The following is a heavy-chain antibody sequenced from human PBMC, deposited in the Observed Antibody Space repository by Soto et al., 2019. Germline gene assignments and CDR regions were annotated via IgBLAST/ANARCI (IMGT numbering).Heavy chain of an antibody. CDR2: IRSKANSYAT. CDR3: TRHNRNLHSGSYLTDWFDP. J-gene: IGHJ5*02. Sequence: GGSLRLSCAASGFTFSGSAMHWVRQASGKGLEWVGRIRSKANSYATAYAASVKGRFTISRDDSKNTAYLQMNSLKTEDAAVYYCTRHNRNLHSGSYLTDWFDPWGQGTLVTVSS. CDR1: GFTFSGSA. D-gene: IGHD1-26*01. V-gene: IGHV3-73*01.